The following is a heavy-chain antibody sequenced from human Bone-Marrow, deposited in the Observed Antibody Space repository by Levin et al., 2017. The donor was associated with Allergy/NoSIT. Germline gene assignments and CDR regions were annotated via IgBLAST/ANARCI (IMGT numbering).Heavy chain of an antibody. CDR1: GFSLSTSGVR. Sequence: ESGPTLVKPPQTLTLTCTFSGFSLSTSGVRVSWIRQSPGKALEWLARIDWDDDKFFSTSLKTRLTISKDTSKNQVVLTMTNMDPVDTGTYYCARMRALSSSGWHGWFDPWGQGTLVTVSS. CDR3: ARMRALSSSGWHGWFDP. D-gene: IGHD6-19*01. J-gene: IGHJ5*02. V-gene: IGHV2-70*04. CDR2: IDWDDDK.